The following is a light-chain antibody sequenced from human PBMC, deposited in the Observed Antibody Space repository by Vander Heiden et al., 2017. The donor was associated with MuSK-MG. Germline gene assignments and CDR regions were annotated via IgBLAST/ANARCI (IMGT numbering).Light chain of an antibody. J-gene: IGLJ3*02. CDR2: GNR. CDR3: QYYGSSLGGVV. Sequence: QSVLTQPRSVARAPGQRVTISCSGNSSHIGTGYGVHRYLQLPATEHHLLSEGNRNRPSAVPDRFSGSRSATSESLAILGPQAEDEAEYDCQYYGSSLGGVVFGGGTKLTVL. CDR1: SSHIGTGYG. V-gene: IGLV1-40*01.